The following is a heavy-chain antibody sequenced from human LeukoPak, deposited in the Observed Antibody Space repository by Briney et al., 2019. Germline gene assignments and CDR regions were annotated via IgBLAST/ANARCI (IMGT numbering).Heavy chain of an antibody. CDR1: GFIFSDFD. D-gene: IGHD6-19*01. J-gene: IGHJ4*02. CDR3: AKAVAVALDY. CDR2: ISHSGRST. Sequence: GGSLRLSCAASGFIFSDFDMSWVRQAPGKGLEWVSAISHSGRSTYYADSVKGRFTIPRDNSKNTLYLEINSLRADDTAVYYCAKAVAVALDYWGQGTLVTVSS. V-gene: IGHV3-23*01.